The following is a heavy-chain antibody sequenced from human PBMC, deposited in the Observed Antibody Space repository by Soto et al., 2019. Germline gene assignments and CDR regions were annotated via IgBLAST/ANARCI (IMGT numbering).Heavy chain of an antibody. CDR1: GYTFTGYY. CDR2: INPNSGGT. J-gene: IGHJ6*02. CDR3: AVDSSGYYADRFNYYYGMDV. D-gene: IGHD3-22*01. V-gene: IGHV1-2*04. Sequence: ASVKVSCKASGYTFTGYYMHWVRQAPGLGLEWMGWINPNSGGTNYAQKFQGWVTMTRDTSISTAYMELSRLRSDDTAVYYCAVDSSGYYADRFNYYYGMDVWGQGTTVTVSS.